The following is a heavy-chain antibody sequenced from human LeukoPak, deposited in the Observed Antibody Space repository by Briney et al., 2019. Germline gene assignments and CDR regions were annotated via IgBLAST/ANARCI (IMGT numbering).Heavy chain of an antibody. D-gene: IGHD3-16*01. CDR3: VRDEPVWGY. J-gene: IGHJ4*02. Sequence: GGSLRLSCAASGFTFSSYEMNWVRQAPGKGLEWVSYISSSGSTIYYADSVKGRFTISRDNAKNSLYLQMNSLRAEDTAVYYCVRDEPVWGYWGQGTLVTVPS. CDR1: GFTFSSYE. V-gene: IGHV3-48*03. CDR2: ISSSGSTI.